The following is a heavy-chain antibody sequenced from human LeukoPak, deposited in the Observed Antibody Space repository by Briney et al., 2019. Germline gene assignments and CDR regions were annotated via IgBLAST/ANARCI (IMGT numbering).Heavy chain of an antibody. Sequence: ASVKVSCKVSGYTLTELSMHWVRQAPGKGLEWMGGFDPEDGETIYAQKFQGRVTMTEDTSTDTAYMELSSLRSEDTAVYYCATGPSMVRGVSFEHDYWXQGTLVTVSS. CDR2: FDPEDGET. V-gene: IGHV1-24*01. D-gene: IGHD3-10*01. CDR1: GYTLTELS. CDR3: ATGPSMVRGVSFEHDY. J-gene: IGHJ4*02.